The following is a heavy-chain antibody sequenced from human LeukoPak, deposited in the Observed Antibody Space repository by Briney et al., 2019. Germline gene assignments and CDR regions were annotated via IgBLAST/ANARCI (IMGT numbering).Heavy chain of an antibody. CDR2: IIPIFGTA. J-gene: IGHJ3*02. Sequence: SVKVSCKASGGTFISYAISWVRQAPGQGLEWMGRIIPIFGTANYAQKFQGRVTITTDESTSTAYMELSSLRSEDTAVYYIARSDSSGYLDAFDIWGQGTMVTVSS. CDR1: GGTFISYA. D-gene: IGHD3-22*01. V-gene: IGHV1-69*05. CDR3: ARSDSSGYLDAFDI.